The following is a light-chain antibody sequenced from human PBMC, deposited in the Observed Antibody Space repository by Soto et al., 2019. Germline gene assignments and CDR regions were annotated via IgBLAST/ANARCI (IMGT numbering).Light chain of an antibody. CDR1: QSVSSSY. CDR2: GAS. V-gene: IGKV3-20*01. J-gene: IGKJ2*01. Sequence: EIVLTQSPGTLSLSPGERATLSCRASQSVSSSYLAWYQQKAGQPPRLLIYGASSRATGIPDRFSGSGSGTDFTLTISRLEPEDFAVYYCQQYGSSSLYTFGQGTKLEIK. CDR3: QQYGSSSLYT.